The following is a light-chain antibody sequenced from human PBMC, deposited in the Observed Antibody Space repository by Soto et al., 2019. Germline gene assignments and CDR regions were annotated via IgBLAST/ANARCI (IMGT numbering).Light chain of an antibody. CDR1: QSVGSD. CDR3: QQYDNWPWT. J-gene: IGKJ1*01. Sequence: EIVMTQSPATLSVSPGERATLSCRASQSVGSDLAWYQQKPGQAPRLVIYGASTRATGIPDRFSGSGSGTDFTLTISSLQSEDFAVYYCQQYDNWPWTFGQGTKVDIK. V-gene: IGKV3D-15*01. CDR2: GAS.